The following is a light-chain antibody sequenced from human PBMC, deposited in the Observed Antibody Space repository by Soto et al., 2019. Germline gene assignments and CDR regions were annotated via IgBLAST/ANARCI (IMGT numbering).Light chain of an antibody. Sequence: EMVLTQSPGTLSLSKGERATLTCRASQSVSSSYLAWYQQKPGQAPRLLIYGASSRATGIPDRFSGSGSGTDFTLTISRLEPEDFAVYYCQQYGSSPTFGQGTKVDVK. CDR2: GAS. CDR3: QQYGSSPT. CDR1: QSVSSSY. V-gene: IGKV3-20*01. J-gene: IGKJ1*01.